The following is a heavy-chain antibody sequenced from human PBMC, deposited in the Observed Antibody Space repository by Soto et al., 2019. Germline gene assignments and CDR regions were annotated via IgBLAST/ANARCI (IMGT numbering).Heavy chain of an antibody. CDR1: GGSFSGYY. Sequence: SETLSLTFAVYGGSFSGYYWCWIRQPPGKGLEWIGEINHSGSTNYNPSLKSRVTISVDTSKNQFSLKLSSVTAADTAVYYCASFKHPIVVVPAATRTGWFDPWGQGTLVTVSS. CDR2: INHSGST. D-gene: IGHD2-2*01. J-gene: IGHJ5*02. CDR3: ASFKHPIVVVPAATRTGWFDP. V-gene: IGHV4-34*01.